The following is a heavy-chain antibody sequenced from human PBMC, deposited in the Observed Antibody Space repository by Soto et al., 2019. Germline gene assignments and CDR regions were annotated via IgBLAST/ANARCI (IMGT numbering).Heavy chain of an antibody. CDR1: GFTVSSNY. Sequence: GGSLRLSCAASGFTVSSNYMSWVRQAPGKGLEWVSVIYSGGSTYYADSVKGRFTISRDNSKNTLYLQMNSLRAEDTAVYYCARDRQGDDPPDAFDIWGQGTMVTVSS. D-gene: IGHD3-10*01. CDR3: ARDRQGDDPPDAFDI. J-gene: IGHJ3*02. V-gene: IGHV3-53*01. CDR2: IYSGGST.